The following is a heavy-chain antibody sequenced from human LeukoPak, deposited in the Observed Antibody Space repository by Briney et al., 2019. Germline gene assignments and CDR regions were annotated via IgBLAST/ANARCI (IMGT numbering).Heavy chain of an antibody. Sequence: GGSLRLSCAASGFTFSSYGMSWVRQAPGKGLEWVSAISGSGGSTYYADSVKGRFTISRDNSKNTLYLQMNSLRAEDTAVYYCAKDKIDDYVWGSYRPPYFDYWGQGTLVTVSS. D-gene: IGHD3-16*02. CDR3: AKDKIDDYVWGSYRPPYFDY. J-gene: IGHJ4*02. V-gene: IGHV3-23*01. CDR1: GFTFSSYG. CDR2: ISGSGGST.